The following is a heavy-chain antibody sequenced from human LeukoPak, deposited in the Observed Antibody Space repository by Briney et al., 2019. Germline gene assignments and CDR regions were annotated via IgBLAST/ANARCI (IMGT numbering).Heavy chain of an antibody. CDR2: FDPEDGET. Sequence: ASVKVSCKVPGYTLTELSMHWVRQAPGKGLEWMGGFDPEDGETIYAQKFQGRVTMTEDTSTDTAYMELSSLRSEDTAVYYCATNLWFGELLQNWFDPWGQGTLVTVSS. V-gene: IGHV1-24*01. CDR3: ATNLWFGELLQNWFDP. J-gene: IGHJ5*02. D-gene: IGHD3-10*01. CDR1: GYTLTELS.